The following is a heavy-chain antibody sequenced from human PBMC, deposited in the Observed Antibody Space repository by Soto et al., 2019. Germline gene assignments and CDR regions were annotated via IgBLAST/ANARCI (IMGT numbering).Heavy chain of an antibody. CDR1: GYTFSNYY. D-gene: IGHD3-10*01. J-gene: IGHJ4*02. CDR3: ARAPQYGSAGYYYNF. CDR2: INPSGGGT. V-gene: IGHV1-46*01. Sequence: QVHLVQSGAEVKRPGVSVKVSCKASGYTFSNYYMHWVRQVPGHGLEWMGIINPSGGGTTYAQRFRGRRTLSRDTSTSTVYIELSRLRSDDTAIYFCARAPQYGSAGYYYNFWGQGTLVTVSS.